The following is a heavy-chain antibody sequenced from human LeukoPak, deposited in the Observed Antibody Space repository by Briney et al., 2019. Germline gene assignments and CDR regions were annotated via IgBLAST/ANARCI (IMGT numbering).Heavy chain of an antibody. CDR3: ARLECSGGSCSYGDY. Sequence: GASVKVSCKASGYTFTGYYMHWVRQAPGQGLEWMGWINPNSGGTNYAQKFQGRVTMTRDTSISTAYMELSRLRSDDTAVYYCARLECSGGSCSYGDYWGQGTLVTVSS. V-gene: IGHV1-2*02. CDR1: GYTFTGYY. J-gene: IGHJ4*02. CDR2: INPNSGGT. D-gene: IGHD2-15*01.